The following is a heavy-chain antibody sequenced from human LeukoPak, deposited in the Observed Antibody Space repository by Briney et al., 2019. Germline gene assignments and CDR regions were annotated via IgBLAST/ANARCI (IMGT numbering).Heavy chain of an antibody. J-gene: IGHJ4*02. V-gene: IGHV1-2*02. D-gene: IGHD6-13*01. Sequence: ASVKVSCKASGYTFNGYYMHWVRQAPGQGLEWMGWINPNSGGTNYAQKFQGRVTMTRDTSISTAYMELSRLRSDDTAVYYCARIGASSWYEDYWGQGTLVTVSS. CDR1: GYTFNGYY. CDR2: INPNSGGT. CDR3: ARIGASSWYEDY.